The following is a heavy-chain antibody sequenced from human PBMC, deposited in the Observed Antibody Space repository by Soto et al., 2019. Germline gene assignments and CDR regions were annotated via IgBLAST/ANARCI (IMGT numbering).Heavy chain of an antibody. D-gene: IGHD3-9*01. CDR1: GFTFSSYG. V-gene: IGHV3-30*18. J-gene: IGHJ4*02. Sequence: GGSLRLSCAASGFTFSSYGMHWVRQAPGKGLEWVAVISYDGSNKYYADSVKGRFTISRDNSKNTLYLQMNSLRVEDTAVYYCAKDAAPYYDILTGLKVYYFDYWGQGTLVTVSS. CDR3: AKDAAPYYDILTGLKVYYFDY. CDR2: ISYDGSNK.